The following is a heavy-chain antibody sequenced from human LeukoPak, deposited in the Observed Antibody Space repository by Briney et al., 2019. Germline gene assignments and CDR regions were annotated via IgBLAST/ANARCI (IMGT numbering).Heavy chain of an antibody. CDR3: AREYSSSSGRAFDI. V-gene: IGHV3-23*01. D-gene: IGHD6-6*01. CDR2: ISGSGGTT. Sequence: GGSLRLSCAASGFTFNNYAMNWVRQAPGKGLEWVSVISGSGGTTYYADSVKGRFTISRDNANNSLYLQMSSLRPEDTAVYYCAREYSSSSGRAFDIWGQGTMVTVSS. J-gene: IGHJ3*02. CDR1: GFTFNNYA.